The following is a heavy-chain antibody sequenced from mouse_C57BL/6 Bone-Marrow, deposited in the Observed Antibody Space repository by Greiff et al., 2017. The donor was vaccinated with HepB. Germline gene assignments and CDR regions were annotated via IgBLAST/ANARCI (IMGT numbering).Heavy chain of an antibody. CDR3: ARGTTVVGDFDY. J-gene: IGHJ2*01. V-gene: IGHV1-42*01. CDR1: GYSFTGYY. CDR2: INPSTGGT. D-gene: IGHD1-1*01. Sequence: VQLQQSGPELVKPGASVKISCKASGYSFTGYYMNWVKQSPEKSLEWIGEINPSTGGTTYNQKFKAKATLTVDKSSSTAYMQLKSLTSEDSAVYYCARGTTVVGDFDYWGQGTTLTVAS.